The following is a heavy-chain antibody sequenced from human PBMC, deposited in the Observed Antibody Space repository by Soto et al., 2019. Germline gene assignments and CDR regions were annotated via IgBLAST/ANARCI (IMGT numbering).Heavy chain of an antibody. CDR1: GGSISSGGYY. D-gene: IGHD3-3*01. CDR2: IYYSGST. CDR3: ARAYYDFWSGYPYYGMAV. V-gene: IGHV4-31*03. Sequence: QVQLQESGPGLVKPSQTLSLTCTVSGGSISSGGYYWSWIRQHPGKGLEWIGYIYYSGSTYYNPSLKCRVTLPVDTAKNQFSRKLSSVTAADTAVYYCARAYYDFWSGYPYYGMAVWGQGTTVTVSS. J-gene: IGHJ6*02.